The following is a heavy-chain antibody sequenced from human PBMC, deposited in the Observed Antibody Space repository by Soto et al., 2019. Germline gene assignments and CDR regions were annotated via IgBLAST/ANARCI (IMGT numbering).Heavy chain of an antibody. CDR3: VRSGYSSGWYTAFDS. J-gene: IGHJ4*02. V-gene: IGHV4-4*07. D-gene: IGHD6-19*01. CDR2: IYASGST. Sequence: SETLSLTCTVSGDSIIGYYWSWIRQPAGKGLEWIGRIYASGSTISNRSLRSRVALSVDTSKNQFSLNLNSVTAADTAMYYCVRSGYSSGWYTAFDSWSQGMLVTVSS. CDR1: GDSIIGYY.